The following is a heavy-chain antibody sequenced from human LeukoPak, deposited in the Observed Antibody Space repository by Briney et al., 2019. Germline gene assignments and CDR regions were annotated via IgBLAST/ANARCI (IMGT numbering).Heavy chain of an antibody. D-gene: IGHD3-10*01. CDR1: GFTFSSYS. J-gene: IGHJ5*02. Sequence: GGSLRLSCAASGFTFSSYSMNWVRQAPGKGLEWVSSISSSSSYIYYADSVKGRFTISRDNAKNSLYLQMNSLRAEDTAVNYCARTTTVLEWFGGTEPWGQGTLVTVSS. CDR2: ISSSSSYI. CDR3: ARTTTVLEWFGGTEP. V-gene: IGHV3-21*01.